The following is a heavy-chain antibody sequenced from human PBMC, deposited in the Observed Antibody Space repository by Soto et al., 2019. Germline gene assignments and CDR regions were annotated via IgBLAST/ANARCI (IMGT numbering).Heavy chain of an antibody. CDR2: IKSKTDGGTT. CDR1: GFTFSNAW. CDR3: ATGGEYYDSSGYYRDAFDI. J-gene: IGHJ3*02. V-gene: IGHV3-15*01. Sequence: GGSLRLSCAASGFTFSNAWMSWVRQAPGKGLEWVGRIKSKTDGGTTDYAAPVKGRFTISRDDSKNTLYLQMNSLKTEDTAVYYWATGGEYYDSSGYYRDAFDIWGQGTMVTVSS. D-gene: IGHD3-22*01.